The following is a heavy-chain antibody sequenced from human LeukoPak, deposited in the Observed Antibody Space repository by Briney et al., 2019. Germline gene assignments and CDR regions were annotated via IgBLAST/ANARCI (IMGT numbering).Heavy chain of an antibody. V-gene: IGHV3-30*02. CDR3: ARDGVASIDY. D-gene: IGHD3-3*01. CDR1: GFTFSYYG. Sequence: GGSLRFSCSASGFTFSYYGMHWLPQAPGKGLKGVAFIRTDGSSQYYADSVKGRFTISRDNSKNTLYLQMDSLRAEGSAVYYCARDGVASIDYWGQGTLVTVSS. J-gene: IGHJ4*02. CDR2: IRTDGSSQ.